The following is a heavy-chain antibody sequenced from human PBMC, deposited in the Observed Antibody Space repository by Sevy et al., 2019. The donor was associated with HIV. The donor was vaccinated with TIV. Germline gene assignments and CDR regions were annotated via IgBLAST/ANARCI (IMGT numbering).Heavy chain of an antibody. CDR3: AKGAVLPPAYNWFDP. J-gene: IGHJ5*02. Sequence: GGSLRLSCAASGFTFSSYGMHWVRQAPGKGLEWVAFIRYDGSNKYYADSVKGRFTISRDNSKNTLYLQMNSLRAEDSAVYYCAKGAVLPPAYNWFDPWGQGTQVSVSS. CDR2: IRYDGSNK. V-gene: IGHV3-30*02. CDR1: GFTFSSYG. D-gene: IGHD2-2*01.